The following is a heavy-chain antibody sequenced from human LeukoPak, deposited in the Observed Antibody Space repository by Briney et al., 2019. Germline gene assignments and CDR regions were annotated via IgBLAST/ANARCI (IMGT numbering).Heavy chain of an antibody. D-gene: IGHD2-21*02. V-gene: IGHV3-7*01. J-gene: IGHJ6*02. CDR2: IKQDGSEK. CDR1: GFPFSSYW. CDR3: ARYCGGDCYGMDV. Sequence: PGGSLRLSCTASGFPFSSYWMSWVRQAPGKGLEWVANIKQDGSEKDYVDSVKGRFTISRDNPKNSLYLQMNSLRAEDTAVYYCARYCGGDCYGMDVWGQGTTVTVSS.